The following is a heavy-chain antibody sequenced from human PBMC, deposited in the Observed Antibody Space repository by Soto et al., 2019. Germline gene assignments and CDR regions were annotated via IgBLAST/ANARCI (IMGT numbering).Heavy chain of an antibody. V-gene: IGHV4-30-4*01. Sequence: SETLSLTCTVSGGSISSGDYYWCWIRQPPGKGLEWIGYIYYSGSTYYNPSLKSRVTISVDTSKNQFSLKLSSVTAADTAVYYCARCRDYYYDSSGYYPTDDAFDIWGQGTMVTVSS. CDR1: GGSISSGDYY. CDR3: ARCRDYYYDSSGYYPTDDAFDI. CDR2: IYYSGST. D-gene: IGHD3-22*01. J-gene: IGHJ3*02.